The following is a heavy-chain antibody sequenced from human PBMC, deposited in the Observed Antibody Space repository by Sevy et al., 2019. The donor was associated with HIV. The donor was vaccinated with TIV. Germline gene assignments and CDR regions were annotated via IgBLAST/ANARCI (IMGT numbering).Heavy chain of an antibody. V-gene: IGHV1-18*01. J-gene: IGHJ4*02. CDR3: SRRGAFEYDSSGFQSH. D-gene: IGHD3-22*01. CDR2: ISVYNCKT. Sequence: ATVKVSCKTSGYTFTSFGISWVGQAPRQGLEWVGWISVYNCKTNYAQKFQGRITLNSDTSTRIAYMELRSLRSDDTAVYYCSRRGAFEYDSSGFQSHWGQGTLVTVSS. CDR1: GYTFTSFG.